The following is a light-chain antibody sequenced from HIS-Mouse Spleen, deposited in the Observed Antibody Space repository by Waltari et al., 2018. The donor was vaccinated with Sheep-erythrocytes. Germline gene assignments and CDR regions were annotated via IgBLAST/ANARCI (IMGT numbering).Light chain of an antibody. V-gene: IGLV2-8*01. Sequence: QSALTQPPSASGSPGQSVTISCTGTSSDVGGYNYVSWYQQHPGKAPKLMIYEVSTRPSGVPDRFSGSKSDHTASLTVSGLQAEDEADYYCSSYAGSNNWVFGGGTKLTVL. CDR3: SSYAGSNNWV. CDR2: EVS. J-gene: IGLJ3*02. CDR1: SSDVGGYNY.